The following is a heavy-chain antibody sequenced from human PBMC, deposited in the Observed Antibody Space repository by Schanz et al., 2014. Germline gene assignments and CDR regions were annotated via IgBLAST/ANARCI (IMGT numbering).Heavy chain of an antibody. J-gene: IGHJ5*02. CDR2: IKSRSDGGTT. CDR1: GFTFSNAW. CDR3: STTPNFYASGTYSWVDP. D-gene: IGHD3-10*01. Sequence: EVQLVESGGGLVKPGGSLRLSCVASGFTFSNAWMNWVRQGPGNRLEWVGRIKSRSDGGTTDYAAPVKGRFIISRDDSRNTLYLQMSGLKTEDTAVYYCSTTPNFYASGTYSWVDPWGQGTRVTVSS. V-gene: IGHV3-15*01.